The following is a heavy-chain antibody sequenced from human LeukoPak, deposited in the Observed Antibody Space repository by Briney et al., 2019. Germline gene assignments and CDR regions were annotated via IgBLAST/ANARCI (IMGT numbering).Heavy chain of an antibody. CDR2: INTNSGGT. V-gene: IGHV1-2*06. J-gene: IGHJ4*02. CDR3: ARGRRTRGYYDIQDY. Sequence: ASVKVSCKASGYTFTGYYMHWVRQAPGQGLEWMGRINTNSGGTNYAQKFQGRVTMTRDTSISTAYMELSRLRSDDTAVYYCARGRRTRGYYDIQDYWGQGTLVTVSS. CDR1: GYTFTGYY. D-gene: IGHD3-22*01.